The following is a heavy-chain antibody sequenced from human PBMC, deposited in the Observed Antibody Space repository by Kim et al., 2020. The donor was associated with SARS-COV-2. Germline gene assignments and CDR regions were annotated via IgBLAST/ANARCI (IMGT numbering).Heavy chain of an antibody. D-gene: IGHD6-25*01. V-gene: IGHV3-74*01. Sequence: SYEDSVTGRLTISRDNAKNTLYLQMNSLRAEDTAVYYCARDGGYYSSVVYWGQGTLVTVSS. CDR3: ARDGGYYSSVVY. J-gene: IGHJ4*02.